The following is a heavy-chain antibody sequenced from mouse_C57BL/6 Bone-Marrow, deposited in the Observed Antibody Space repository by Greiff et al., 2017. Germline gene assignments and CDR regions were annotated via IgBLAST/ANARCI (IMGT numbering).Heavy chain of an antibody. D-gene: IGHD2-3*01. V-gene: IGHV1-26*01. CDR1: GYTFTDYY. J-gene: IGHJ2*01. CDR3: ASFPLIYDGYFQGY. Sequence: EVQLQQSGPELVKPGASVKISCKASGYTFTDYYMNWVKQSHGKSLEWIGDINPNNGGTSYNQKFKGKATLTVDKSSSTAYMELRSLTSEDSAVYYCASFPLIYDGYFQGYWGQGTTLTVSS. CDR2: INPNNGGT.